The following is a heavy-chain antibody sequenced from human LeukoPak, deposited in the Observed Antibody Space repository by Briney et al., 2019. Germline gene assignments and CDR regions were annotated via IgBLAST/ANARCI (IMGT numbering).Heavy chain of an antibody. CDR2: IYYSGST. CDR1: GGSINTYY. Sequence: SETLSLTCTVSGGSINTYYWSWIRQPPGKGLEWIGFIYYSGSTNYNPSLKSRVTISVDTSKNQFSLKLSSVTAADAAVYYCARGADYNSAYYAMDVWGQGTTVTVSS. D-gene: IGHD5-24*01. J-gene: IGHJ6*02. CDR3: ARGADYNSAYYAMDV. V-gene: IGHV4-59*01.